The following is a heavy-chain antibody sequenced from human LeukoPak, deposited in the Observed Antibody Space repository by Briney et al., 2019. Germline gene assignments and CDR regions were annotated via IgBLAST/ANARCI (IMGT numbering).Heavy chain of an antibody. CDR1: GGSISSSSYY. CDR2: IYYSGST. J-gene: IGHJ6*03. D-gene: IGHD1-26*01. V-gene: IGHV4-39*07. CDR3: ARVTRFIVGATDYYYYYMDV. Sequence: SETLSLTCTVSGGSISSSSYYWGWIRQPPGKGLEWIGSIYYSGSTYYNPSLKSRVTISVDTSKNQFSLKLSSVTAADTAVYYCARVTRFIVGATDYYYYYMDVWGKGTTVTVSS.